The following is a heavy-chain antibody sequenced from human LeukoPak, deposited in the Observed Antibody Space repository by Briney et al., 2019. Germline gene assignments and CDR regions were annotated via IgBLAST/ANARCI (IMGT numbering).Heavy chain of an antibody. CDR1: GFTFSSYS. J-gene: IGHJ4*02. D-gene: IGHD4-11*01. CDR2: ISGSGGST. Sequence: GGSLRLSCAASGFTFSSYSINWVRQAPGKGLEWVSIISGSGGSTYYADSVKGRFTISRDNSKNTLYLQMNSLRGEDTAVYYCAKGVTKYFDYWGQGTLVTVSS. V-gene: IGHV3-23*01. CDR3: AKGVTKYFDY.